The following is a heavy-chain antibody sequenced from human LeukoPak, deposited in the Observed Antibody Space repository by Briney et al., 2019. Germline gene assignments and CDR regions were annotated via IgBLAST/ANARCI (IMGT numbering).Heavy chain of an antibody. V-gene: IGHV6-1*03. CDR3: TRAGDSNSWYPFDS. J-gene: IGHJ4*02. Sequence: SQTLSLTCAISGDSVFSNSAAWNWITPSPSRGLKWRGRTYYRSNWFNSYAVSVTSCITINTNTSNIKFCLLMTSVTPENQAVYYCTRAGDSNSWYPFDSWGQGTLVTVSS. CDR2: TYYRSNWFN. CDR1: GDSVFSNSAA. D-gene: IGHD6-13*01.